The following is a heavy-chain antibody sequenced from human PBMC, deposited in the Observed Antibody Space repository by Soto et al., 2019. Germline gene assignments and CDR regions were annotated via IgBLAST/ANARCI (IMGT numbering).Heavy chain of an antibody. V-gene: IGHV1-18*04. D-gene: IGHD6-19*01. CDR3: AREDSTGSPRGWFDP. CDR1: GYSFTSYG. CDR2: ISTYNGDT. Sequence: QVQLVQSVTEVKKPGASVQVSCKASGYSFTSYGINWVRQAPGQGLEWMGWISTYNGDTNYAQKFQGRVTMTTDTSTTTAYMELRRRTSDDTAVYFCAREDSTGSPRGWFDPWGQGTVVTVSS. J-gene: IGHJ5*02.